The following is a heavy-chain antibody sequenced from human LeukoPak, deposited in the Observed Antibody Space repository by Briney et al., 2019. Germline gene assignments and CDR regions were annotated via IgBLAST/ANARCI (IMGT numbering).Heavy chain of an antibody. V-gene: IGHV3-7*01. CDR1: GFTFSSYW. CDR2: IKQDGSEK. J-gene: IGHJ6*03. D-gene: IGHD3-10*01. CDR3: AKEYGSFDYYYYMDV. Sequence: GGSLRLSCAASGFTFSSYWMSWVRQAPGKGLEWVANIKQDGSEKYYVDSVKGRFTISRDNAKNSPYLQMNSLRAEDTAVYYCAKEYGSFDYYYYMDVWGKGTTVTVSS.